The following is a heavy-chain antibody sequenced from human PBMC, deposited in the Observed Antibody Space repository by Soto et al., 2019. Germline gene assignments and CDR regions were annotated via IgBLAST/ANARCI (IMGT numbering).Heavy chain of an antibody. Sequence: GSMRLSCAASVFTFSSYGMHWVRQAPWRGLEWVANIKQDGTEEYSVDSVKGRFIVARADAKTSVYLQMNSLSSEDTAVYYCSRHRDYSLDYWGQGTLVTVSS. D-gene: IGHD4-4*01. CDR2: IKQDGTEE. V-gene: IGHV3-7*03. CDR1: VFTFSSYG. CDR3: SRHRDYSLDY. J-gene: IGHJ4*02.